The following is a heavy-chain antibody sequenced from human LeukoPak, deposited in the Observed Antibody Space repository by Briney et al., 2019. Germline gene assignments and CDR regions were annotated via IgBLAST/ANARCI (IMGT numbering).Heavy chain of an antibody. CDR2: IYTSGST. Sequence: SETLSLTCTVSGGSISSYYWSWIRQPAGKGLEWIGRIYTSGSTNYSPSLKSRVTMSVDTSKNQFSLKLSSVTAADTAVYYCARERLLWFGELNYYYGMDVWGQGTTVTVSS. J-gene: IGHJ6*02. D-gene: IGHD3-10*01. CDR3: ARERLLWFGELNYYYGMDV. CDR1: GGSISSYY. V-gene: IGHV4-4*07.